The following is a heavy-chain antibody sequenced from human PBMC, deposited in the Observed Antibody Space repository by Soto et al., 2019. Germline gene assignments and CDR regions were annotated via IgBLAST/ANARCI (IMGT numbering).Heavy chain of an antibody. CDR2: IIPIFGTG. Sequence: QVQLVQSGAEVKKPGSSVKVSCKASGGTFSSYAISWVRQAPGQGLEWMGVIIPIFGTGNYAQKFQGRVTITADESTSTAYMELSSLRSEDTAVYYCARGGGIVVVPAAIRYYYGMDVWGQGTTVTVSS. CDR3: ARGGGIVVVPAAIRYYYGMDV. J-gene: IGHJ6*02. D-gene: IGHD2-2*01. V-gene: IGHV1-69*01. CDR1: GGTFSSYA.